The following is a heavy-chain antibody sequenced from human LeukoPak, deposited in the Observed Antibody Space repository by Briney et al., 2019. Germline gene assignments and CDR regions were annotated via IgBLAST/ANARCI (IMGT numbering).Heavy chain of an antibody. CDR1: GFTFSSYG. Sequence: PGRTLRLSCAASGFTFSSYGMHWLRQAPGKGLEWVAVIWYDGSNKYYADSAKGRFTISRDNSKNTLYLQMNSLRAEDTAVYYCARDLLYSSSWYVGLDYWGQGTLVTVSS. CDR3: ARDLLYSSSWYVGLDY. J-gene: IGHJ4*02. V-gene: IGHV3-33*01. D-gene: IGHD6-13*01. CDR2: IWYDGSNK.